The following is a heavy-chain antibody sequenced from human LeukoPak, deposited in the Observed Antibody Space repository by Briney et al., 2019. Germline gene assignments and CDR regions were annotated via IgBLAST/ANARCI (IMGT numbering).Heavy chain of an antibody. D-gene: IGHD3-16*01. Sequence: GGSLRLSCSASGFVFSDYPLHWIRQSPGKGPEWVAVISFDGSHQYYADSVKGRFTVSRDNAKNSLYLQMNSLRAEDTALYYCARVAGTIRIWPQPFGDGMDVWGQGTTVTVSS. CDR3: ARVAGTIRIWPQPFGDGMDV. CDR1: GFVFSDYP. V-gene: IGHV3-30*07. J-gene: IGHJ6*02. CDR2: ISFDGSHQ.